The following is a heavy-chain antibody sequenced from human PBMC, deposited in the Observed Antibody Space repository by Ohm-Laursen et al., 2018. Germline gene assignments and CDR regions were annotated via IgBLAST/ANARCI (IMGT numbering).Heavy chain of an antibody. D-gene: IGHD6-13*01. CDR2: ISPHNGNT. Sequence: GPSVKVSCNASGYTFTSYGISCARQAPGQGLEWLGLISPHNGNTKNAQKVQGRASMTTDTSTRTAYMELRSLRSDDTAVYYCARSGGRSSCYLCPDVWGRGTTVTVSS. CDR1: GYTFTSYG. V-gene: IGHV1-18*01. CDR3: ARSGGRSSCYLCPDV. J-gene: IGHJ6*02.